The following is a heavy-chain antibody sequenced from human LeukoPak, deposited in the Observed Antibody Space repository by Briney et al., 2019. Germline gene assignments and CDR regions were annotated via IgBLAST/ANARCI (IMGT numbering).Heavy chain of an antibody. CDR1: GFTFTTYA. J-gene: IGHJ6*03. Sequence: PGGSLRLSCAASGFTFTTYAMSWVRQAPGKGLEWVSSISGSGGSTYYVDSVKGRFTISRDNSKNTLYLQMHSLRAEDTAVYYCAKDPLLTAPMDVWGKGTTVTVSS. CDR3: AKDPLLTAPMDV. D-gene: IGHD7-27*01. V-gene: IGHV3-23*01. CDR2: ISGSGGST.